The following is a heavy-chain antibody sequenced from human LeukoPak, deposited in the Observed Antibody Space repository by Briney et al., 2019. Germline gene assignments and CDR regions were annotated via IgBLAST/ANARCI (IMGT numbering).Heavy chain of an antibody. CDR1: GGSISSSSYY. CDR3: ARAGKVVPAAIQVDRYYFDY. J-gene: IGHJ4*02. D-gene: IGHD2-2*02. Sequence: SETLSLTCTVSGGSISSSSYYWGWIRQPPGKGLEWIGSIYYSGSTYYNPSLKSRVTISVDTSKNQFSLKLSSVTAADTAVYYCARAGKVVPAAIQVDRYYFDYWGQGTLVTVSS. V-gene: IGHV4-39*01. CDR2: IYYSGST.